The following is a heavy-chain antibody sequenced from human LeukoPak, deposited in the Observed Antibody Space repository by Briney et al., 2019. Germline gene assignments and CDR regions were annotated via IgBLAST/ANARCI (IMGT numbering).Heavy chain of an antibody. CDR2: IYYSGTT. CDR3: ASLLTGYYSIDY. V-gene: IGHV4-59*01. CDR1: GGSISSYF. D-gene: IGHD3-9*01. Sequence: PSETLSLTCTVSGGSISSYFWSWIRQPPGKGLEWIGYIYYSGTTNYNPSLKSRVTISGDTSKRQFSLKLSSVTAADTAVYYCASLLTGYYSIDYWGQGTLVTVSS. J-gene: IGHJ4*02.